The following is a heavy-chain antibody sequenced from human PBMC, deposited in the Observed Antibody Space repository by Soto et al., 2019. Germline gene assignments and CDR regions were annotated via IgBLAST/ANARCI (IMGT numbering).Heavy chain of an antibody. Sequence: PSETLSLTCTVSGGSISSGGYYWSWIRQPPGKGLEWIGYIYDTENAYYNPSLKSRGTISVDTSRNQFSLKLSSVTAADTAVYYCARQIAVAGPNWLDPWGQGTLVTVSS. CDR3: ARQIAVAGPNWLDP. D-gene: IGHD6-19*01. V-gene: IGHV4-30-4*01. CDR1: GGSISSGGYY. CDR2: IYDTENA. J-gene: IGHJ5*02.